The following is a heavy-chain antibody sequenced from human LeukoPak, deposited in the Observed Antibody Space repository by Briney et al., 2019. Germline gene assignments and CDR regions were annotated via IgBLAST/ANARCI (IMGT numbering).Heavy chain of an antibody. CDR1: GFTFSSYS. J-gene: IGHJ4*02. V-gene: IGHV3-48*01. CDR3: ARDYYDSSGWGYYFDY. D-gene: IGHD3-22*01. CDR2: ISSSSSTI. Sequence: GGSLRLSRAAPGFTFSSYSMNWVRQAPGKGLEWVSYISSSSSTIYYADSVKGRFTISRDNAKNSLYLQMNSLRAEDTAVYYCARDYYDSSGWGYYFDYWGQGTLVTVSS.